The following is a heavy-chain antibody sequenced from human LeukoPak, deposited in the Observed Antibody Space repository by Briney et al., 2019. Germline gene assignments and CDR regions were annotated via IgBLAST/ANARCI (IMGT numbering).Heavy chain of an antibody. V-gene: IGHV4-34*01. J-gene: IGHJ3*02. CDR2: INHSGGT. D-gene: IGHD2-2*01. CDR3: ALELVVPAALERLNAFDI. CDR1: GGSFSGFR. Sequence: SETLSLTCAVSGGSFSGFRWHWIRQPPGKGPEWIGEINHSGGTTYNPSLKSRVTISVDTSKIQFSLNLTSVTAADTAVYYCALELVVPAALERLNAFDIWGHGTMVTVSS.